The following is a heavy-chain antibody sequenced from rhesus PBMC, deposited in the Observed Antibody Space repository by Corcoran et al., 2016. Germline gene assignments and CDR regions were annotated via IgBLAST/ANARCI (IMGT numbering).Heavy chain of an antibody. J-gene: IGHJ5-2*02. D-gene: IGHD1-20*01. CDR1: GYSISSGSG. Sequence: QVQLQESGPGLVKPSENLSLTCAVSGYSISSGSGCRLFRQPPGKWLEWIGYIGGSSGRTNYNPSLKSRVTISKDTSKKQFALKRSSVTAADTAVYYCARSPIRAGTTRSLDVWGRGVLVTVSS. CDR3: ARSPIRAGTTRSLDV. V-gene: IGHV4-127*01. CDR2: IGGSSGRT.